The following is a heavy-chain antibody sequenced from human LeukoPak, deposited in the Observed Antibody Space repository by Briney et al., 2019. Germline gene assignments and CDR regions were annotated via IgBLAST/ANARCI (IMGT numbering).Heavy chain of an antibody. CDR3: ARYYTAMEPFYY. J-gene: IGHJ4*02. CDR2: IYYSGST. CDR1: GGSISSGGYY. Sequence: SQTLSLTCTVSGGSISSGGYYWSWIRQHPGKGLEWIGYIYYSGSTYYNPSLKSRVTISVDTSKNQFSLKLSSVTAADTAVYYCARYYTAMEPFYYWGQGTLVTVSS. D-gene: IGHD5-18*01. V-gene: IGHV4-31*03.